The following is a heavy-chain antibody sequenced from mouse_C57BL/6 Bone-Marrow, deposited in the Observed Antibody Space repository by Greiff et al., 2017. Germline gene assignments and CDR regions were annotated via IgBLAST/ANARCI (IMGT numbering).Heavy chain of an antibody. Sequence: QVQLQQSGAELARPGASVKLSCKASGYTFTSYGISWVKQSTGQGLEWIGEIYPRSGNTYYNEQFKGKATLTADKSSSTAYMELRSLTSEDSAVYFCARGDWDGGFAYWGQGTLVTVSA. V-gene: IGHV1-81*01. CDR2: IYPRSGNT. CDR1: GYTFTSYG. CDR3: ARGDWDGGFAY. D-gene: IGHD4-1*01. J-gene: IGHJ3*01.